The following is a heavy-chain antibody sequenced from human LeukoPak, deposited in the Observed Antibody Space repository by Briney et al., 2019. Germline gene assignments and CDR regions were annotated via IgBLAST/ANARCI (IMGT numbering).Heavy chain of an antibody. CDR1: GGSISSYY. D-gene: IGHD2-2*01. J-gene: IGHJ3*02. Sequence: PSETLSLTCTVSGGSISSYYWSWIRQPPGKGLEWIGYIYYSGSTNYNPSLKSRVTISVDTSKNQFSLKLSSVTAADTAVYYCAREGRQVVPAAMHDAFDIWGQGTMVTVSS. CDR3: AREGRQVVPAAMHDAFDI. CDR2: IYYSGST. V-gene: IGHV4-59*01.